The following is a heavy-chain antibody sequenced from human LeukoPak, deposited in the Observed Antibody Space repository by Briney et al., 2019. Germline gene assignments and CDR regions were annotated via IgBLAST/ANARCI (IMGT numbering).Heavy chain of an antibody. Sequence: SETLSLTCAVSGGPISSINWWSWVRQPPGKGLEWIGEIYHSGSTNYNPSLKSRVTISVDKSKNQFSLKLSSVTAADTAVYYCARDSRYCSGGSCYVYYYYGMDVWGKGTTVTVSS. D-gene: IGHD2-15*01. V-gene: IGHV4-4*02. CDR2: IYHSGST. CDR1: GGPISSINW. CDR3: ARDSRYCSGGSCYVYYYYGMDV. J-gene: IGHJ6*04.